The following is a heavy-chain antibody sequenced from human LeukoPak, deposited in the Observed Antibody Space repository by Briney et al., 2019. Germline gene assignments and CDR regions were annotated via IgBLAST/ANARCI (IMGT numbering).Heavy chain of an antibody. CDR3: ARGNFQAYNSASGSYYNFDY. Sequence: GGSLRLSCAASGFTFSSYWMSWVRQAPGKGLEWVANIKQDGSEKYYVDSVKGRFTISRDNAKNSLYLRMSSLRAEDTAVYYCARGNFQAYNSASGSYYNFDYWGQGTLVTVSS. CDR2: IKQDGSEK. V-gene: IGHV3-7*01. J-gene: IGHJ4*02. CDR1: GFTFSSYW. D-gene: IGHD3-10*01.